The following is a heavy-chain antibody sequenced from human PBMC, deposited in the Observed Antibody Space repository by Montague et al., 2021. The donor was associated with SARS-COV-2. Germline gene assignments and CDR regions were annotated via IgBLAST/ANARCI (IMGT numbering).Heavy chain of an antibody. V-gene: IGHV4-39*01. CDR1: GGSISSSSYY. J-gene: IGHJ4*02. CDR3: ASTPIIVVVASDYYFDY. D-gene: IGHD2-15*01. Sequence: SETLSLTCTVSGGSISSSSYYWGWIRQSPGKGLEWIGSIYYSGSTYYNPSLKSRVTISVDTSKNQFSLNLSSVTAADTAVYFCASTPIIVVVASDYYFDYWGQGTLVTVSS. CDR2: IYYSGST.